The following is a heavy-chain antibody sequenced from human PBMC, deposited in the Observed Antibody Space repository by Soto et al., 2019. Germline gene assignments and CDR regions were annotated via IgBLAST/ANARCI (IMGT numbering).Heavy chain of an antibody. CDR1: GGXFSSYA. CDR3: ARSQGSSTSLEIYYYYYYGMDV. J-gene: IGHJ6*02. D-gene: IGHD2-2*01. CDR2: IIPISETT. Sequence: QVQLVQSGAEVKXPXSXVKVSCKASGGXFSSYAISWVRQAPGQGLEWMGGIIPISETTNYAQKFQGRVTITADESKSTAYMELSSLRSEDTAVYYCARSQGSSTSLEIYYYYYYGMDVWGQGTTVTVSS. V-gene: IGHV1-69*01.